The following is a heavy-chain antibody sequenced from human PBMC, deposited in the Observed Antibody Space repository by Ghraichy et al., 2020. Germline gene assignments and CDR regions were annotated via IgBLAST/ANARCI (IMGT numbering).Heavy chain of an antibody. CDR3: AREAFKSSGWKPEYFDY. J-gene: IGHJ4*02. D-gene: IGHD6-19*01. Sequence: SETLSLTCTVSGGSISSGGYYWSWIRQHPGKGLEWIGYIYYSGSTYYNPSLKSRVTISVDTSKNQFSLKLSSVTAADTAVYYCAREAFKSSGWKPEYFDYWGQGTLVTVSS. V-gene: IGHV4-31*03. CDR1: GGSISSGGYY. CDR2: IYYSGST.